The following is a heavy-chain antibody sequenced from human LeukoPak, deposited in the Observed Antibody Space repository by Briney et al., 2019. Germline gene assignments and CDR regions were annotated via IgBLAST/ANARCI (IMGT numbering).Heavy chain of an antibody. V-gene: IGHV3-64*01. CDR3: ARGPHLWFGELLPFDY. CDR2: ISSNGGST. CDR1: GFTFSSYA. J-gene: IGHJ4*02. D-gene: IGHD3-10*01. Sequence: TGGSLRLSCAASGFTFSSYAMHWVRQAPGKGLEYVSAISSNGGSTYYANSVKGRFTISRDNSKNTLYLQMGSLRAEDMVVYYCARGPHLWFGELLPFDYWGQGTLVTVSS.